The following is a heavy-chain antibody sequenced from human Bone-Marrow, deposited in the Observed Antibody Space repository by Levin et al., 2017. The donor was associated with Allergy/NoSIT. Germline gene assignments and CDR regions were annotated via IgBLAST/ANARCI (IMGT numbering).Heavy chain of an antibody. D-gene: IGHD3-22*01. Sequence: SCAASGFIFSNYAMNWVRQAPGKGLEWVSQISGSGGNTHYADSVKGRFTFSRDNSKNTLYLQMNSLRAEDTAVYYCAGYDTIASHSPVDYWGEGTLVTVSS. J-gene: IGHJ4*02. V-gene: IGHV3-23*01. CDR2: ISGSGGNT. CDR1: GFIFSNYA. CDR3: AGYDTIASHSPVDY.